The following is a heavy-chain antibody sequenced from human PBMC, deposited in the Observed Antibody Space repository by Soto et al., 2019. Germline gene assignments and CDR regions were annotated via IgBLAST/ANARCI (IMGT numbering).Heavy chain of an antibody. D-gene: IGHD2-2*01. V-gene: IGHV4-59*08. CDR2: IYYGGTT. CDR1: GVSFSPNY. J-gene: IGHJ5*02. CDR3: ARLGFYYQSLDP. Sequence: SETLSLTCTVSGVSFSPNYWAWIRQPPGKGLEWIGYIYYGGTTGYNPSLESRVTVSLETSKSQFSLTLSSVTASDTAVYYCARLGFYYQSLDPWGHGTLVTSPQ.